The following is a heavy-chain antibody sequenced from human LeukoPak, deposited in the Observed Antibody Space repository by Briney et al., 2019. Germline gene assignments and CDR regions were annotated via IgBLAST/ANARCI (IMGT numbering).Heavy chain of an antibody. D-gene: IGHD4-17*01. Sequence: SETLSLTCAVYGGSFSGYYWSWIRQPPGKGLEWIGEINHSGSTNYNPSLKSRVTISVDTSKNQFSLKLSSVTAADTAVYYCARKRYGDYVFWFDPWGQGPLVTVSS. CDR1: GGSFSGYY. CDR3: ARKRYGDYVFWFDP. CDR2: INHSGST. V-gene: IGHV4-34*01. J-gene: IGHJ5*02.